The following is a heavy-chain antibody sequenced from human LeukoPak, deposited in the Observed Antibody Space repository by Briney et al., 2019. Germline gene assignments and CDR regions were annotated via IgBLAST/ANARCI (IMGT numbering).Heavy chain of an antibody. CDR3: ARETDSTLFDY. Sequence: GGSLRLPCAASGFTFSSYEMNWVRQAPGKGLEWVSYISSSGSTIYYADSVKGRFTISRDNAKNSLYLQMNSLRVEDTAVYYCARETDSTLFDYWGQGTLVTVSS. CDR1: GFTFSSYE. CDR2: ISSSGSTI. J-gene: IGHJ4*02. V-gene: IGHV3-48*03. D-gene: IGHD2-2*01.